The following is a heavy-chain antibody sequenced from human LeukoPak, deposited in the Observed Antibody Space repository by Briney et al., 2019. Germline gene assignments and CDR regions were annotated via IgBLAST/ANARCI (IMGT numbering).Heavy chain of an antibody. CDR1: GYTFTGYY. Sequence: ASVKVSCKASGYTFTGYYMHWVRQAPGQGLEGMGWINPNSGNTNYAQKLQGRVTMTTDTSTSTAYMELRSLRSDDTAVYYCVRDRTKYCSSTSCPLDYWGQGTLVTVSS. D-gene: IGHD2-2*01. CDR3: VRDRTKYCSSTSCPLDY. J-gene: IGHJ4*02. V-gene: IGHV1-18*04. CDR2: INPNSGNT.